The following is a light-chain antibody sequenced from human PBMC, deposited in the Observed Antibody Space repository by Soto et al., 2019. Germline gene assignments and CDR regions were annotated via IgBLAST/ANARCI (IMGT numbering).Light chain of an antibody. CDR2: DVY. CDR3: QQYHDWPLT. V-gene: IGKV3D-15*01. J-gene: IGKJ4*01. Sequence: EIVMTQSQATLSVSPGERATLSCRASQSVSSNFAWYQQRPAQAPRLLIYDVYTRATGVPTRFSGSGSGTEFTLTISSLQSEDFAVYYCQQYHDWPLTFGGGTRVEIK. CDR1: QSVSSN.